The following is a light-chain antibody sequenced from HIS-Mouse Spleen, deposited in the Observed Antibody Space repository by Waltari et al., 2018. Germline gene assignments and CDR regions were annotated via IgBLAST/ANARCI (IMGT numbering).Light chain of an antibody. CDR3: CSYAGSYTLV. J-gene: IGLJ2*01. V-gene: IGLV2-14*03. CDR1: SSDVGCYNY. CDR2: DVS. Sequence: QSALTQPASVSGSPGQSITISCTGTSSDVGCYNYVSWYQQHPGKAPKLIIYDVSNRPSVVSNRFSGSKSGNTASLTISGLQAEDEADYYCCSYAGSYTLVFGGGTKLTVL.